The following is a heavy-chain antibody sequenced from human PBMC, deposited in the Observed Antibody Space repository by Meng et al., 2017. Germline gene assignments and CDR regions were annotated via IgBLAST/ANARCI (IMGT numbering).Heavy chain of an antibody. V-gene: IGHV6-1*01. CDR3: ARGSYSFDS. CDR2: AYYRSKWYH. J-gene: IGHJ4*02. D-gene: IGHD1-26*01. CDR1: GDSVSSNSAA. Sequence: QIHLQQSGPGLVKPSQPLSLICAISGDSVSSNSAAWNWIRQSPSRGLEWLGRAYYRSKWYHDYAESVKSRISIDPDTSKNQFSLQLRSVTPEDSAVYYCARGSYSFDSWGQRTLVTVSS.